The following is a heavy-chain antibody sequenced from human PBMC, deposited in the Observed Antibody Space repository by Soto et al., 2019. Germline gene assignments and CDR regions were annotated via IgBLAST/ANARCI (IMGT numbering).Heavy chain of an antibody. CDR1: GFTFSSYG. Sequence: QVQLVESGGGVVQPGRSLRLSCAASGFTFSSYGMHWVRQAPGKGLEWVAVIWYDGSNKYYADSVKGRFTISRDNSKNTLYLQRNSLRAEDTAVYYCARDSYGDYSGHRRWYYYYGMDVWGQGTTVTVSS. V-gene: IGHV3-33*01. CDR2: IWYDGSNK. J-gene: IGHJ6*02. D-gene: IGHD4-17*01. CDR3: ARDSYGDYSGHRRWYYYYGMDV.